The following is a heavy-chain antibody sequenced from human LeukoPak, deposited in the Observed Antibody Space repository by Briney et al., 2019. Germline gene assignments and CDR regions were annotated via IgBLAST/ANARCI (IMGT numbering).Heavy chain of an antibody. D-gene: IGHD6-6*01. CDR3: ARYSSSSGRASYYLDC. V-gene: IGHV3-74*01. J-gene: IGHJ4*01. CDR2: ISGDGSVT. CDR1: GFTLRNYW. Sequence: AGGSLRLSCTASGFTLRNYWMHWVRQVPGKRLVWVSRISGDGSVTNYADSVQGRFTISRDNAKNILYLQINSLRSEDTAVYFCARYSSSSGRASYYLDCWGHATLVTVSS.